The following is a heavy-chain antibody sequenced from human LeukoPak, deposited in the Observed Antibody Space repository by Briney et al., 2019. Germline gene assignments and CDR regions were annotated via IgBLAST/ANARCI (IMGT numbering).Heavy chain of an antibody. Sequence: SXVRQAPXXXLEXXSVIYSGGSTYYADSVKGRFTISRDNSKNTLYLQMNSLRAEDTAVYYCARGSVVPAAPPSMDVWGQGTTVTVSS. CDR2: IYSGGST. CDR3: ARGSVVPAAPPSMDV. D-gene: IGHD2-2*01. V-gene: IGHV3-66*01. J-gene: IGHJ6*02.